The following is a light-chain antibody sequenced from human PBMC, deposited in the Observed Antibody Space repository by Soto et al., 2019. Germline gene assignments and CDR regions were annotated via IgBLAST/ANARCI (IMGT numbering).Light chain of an antibody. CDR2: ATS. Sequence: IVLTQSPGTLSLSPGERATLSCRASQSVNSGYLAWYQQKPGQAPRLLIDATSIRTTDFTDRFSGSGCGTDFTLTISRMEPEDSAVYYCHCRQFDSSRIYSFGQGTKLEIK. CDR3: HCRQFDSSRIYS. V-gene: IGKV3-20*01. J-gene: IGKJ2*01. CDR1: QSVNSGY.